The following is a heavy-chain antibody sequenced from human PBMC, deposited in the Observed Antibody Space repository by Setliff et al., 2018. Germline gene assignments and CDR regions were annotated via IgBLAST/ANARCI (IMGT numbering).Heavy chain of an antibody. Sequence: GASVKVSCKASGHTFITFGISWVRQAPGQGLEWMGWISAYSDDTKYAEKFQGWVTMTRDTSISTAYMELSRLRSDDTAVYYCARGPAGTYAFDIWGQGTMVTVSS. CDR2: ISAYSDDT. V-gene: IGHV1-18*01. CDR1: GHTFITFG. J-gene: IGHJ3*02. D-gene: IGHD1-7*01. CDR3: ARGPAGTYAFDI.